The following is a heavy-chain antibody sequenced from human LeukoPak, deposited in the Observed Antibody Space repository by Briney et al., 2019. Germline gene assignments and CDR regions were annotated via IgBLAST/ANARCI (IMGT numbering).Heavy chain of an antibody. D-gene: IGHD3-16*02. CDR2: ISGSGGST. CDR3: AKNRWVRAPFDI. J-gene: IGHJ3*02. Sequence: GGSLRLSCAASGFTFSSYWMSWVRQAPGKGLEWVSTISGSGGSTYSADSVKGRFTISRDNSKNTLYLQMNSLRAEDTAVYYCAKNRWVRAPFDIWGQGTMVTVSS. CDR1: GFTFSSYW. V-gene: IGHV3-23*01.